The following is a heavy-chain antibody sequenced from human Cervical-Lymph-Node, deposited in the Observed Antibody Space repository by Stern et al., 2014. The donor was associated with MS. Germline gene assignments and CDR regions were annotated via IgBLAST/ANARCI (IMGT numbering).Heavy chain of an antibody. CDR1: GGSISSGGYY. CDR2: IYYSGST. CDR3: AREYCSSTSCYQWFDP. D-gene: IGHD2-2*01. Sequence: QVQLQESGPGLVKPSQTLALTCTVSGGSISSGGYYWSWIRQHPGKGLEWIGYIYYSGSTYYKPCLKSRVTISVDTSKNQFSLKLSSVTAADTAVYYCAREYCSSTSCYQWFDPWGQGTLVTVSS. V-gene: IGHV4-31*03. J-gene: IGHJ5*02.